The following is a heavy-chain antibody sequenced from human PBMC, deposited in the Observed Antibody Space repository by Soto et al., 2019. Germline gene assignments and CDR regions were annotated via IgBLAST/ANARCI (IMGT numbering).Heavy chain of an antibody. CDR3: ARVNPIAAAGNYYGMDV. CDR1: GGTFSSYA. D-gene: IGHD6-13*01. Sequence: SVKVSCKASGGTFSSYAISCVRQAPGQGLEWMGGIIPIFGTANYAQKFQGRVTITADESTSTAYMELSSLRSEDTAVYYCARVNPIAAAGNYYGMDVWGQGTTVTVSS. J-gene: IGHJ6*02. CDR2: IIPIFGTA. V-gene: IGHV1-69*13.